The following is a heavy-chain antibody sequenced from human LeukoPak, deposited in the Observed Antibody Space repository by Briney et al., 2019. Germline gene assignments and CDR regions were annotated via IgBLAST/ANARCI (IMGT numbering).Heavy chain of an antibody. CDR3: ARERLFGVPAAIKNAFDI. CDR1: GFTFSSYA. J-gene: IGHJ3*02. V-gene: IGHV3-30-3*01. D-gene: IGHD2-2*01. CDR2: ISYDGSNK. Sequence: PGGSLRLSCAASGFTFSSYAMHWVRQAPGKGLEWVAVISYDGSNKYYADSVKGRFTISRDNSKNTLYLQMNSLRAEDTAVYYCARERLFGVPAAIKNAFDIWGQGTVVTVSS.